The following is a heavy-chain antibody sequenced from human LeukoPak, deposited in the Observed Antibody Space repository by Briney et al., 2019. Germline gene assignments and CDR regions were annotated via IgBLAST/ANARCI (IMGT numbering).Heavy chain of an antibody. CDR3: ARALDCTNGVCFGDDAFNI. Sequence: ASVKVSCKASGGTSSSYTISWVRQAPGQGLEWMGRIIPIDGVENYAQKFQGRVTIAADKLTSTAYMELSSLRSEDTAVYYCARALDCTNGVCFGDDAFNIWGQGTMVTVSS. CDR2: IIPIDGVE. CDR1: GGTSSSYT. J-gene: IGHJ3*02. D-gene: IGHD2-8*01. V-gene: IGHV1-69*02.